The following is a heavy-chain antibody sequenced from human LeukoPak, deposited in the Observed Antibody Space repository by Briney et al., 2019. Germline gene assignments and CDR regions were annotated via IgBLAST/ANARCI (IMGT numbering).Heavy chain of an antibody. CDR1: GGSISSSIYY. D-gene: IGHD2-2*02. V-gene: IGHV4-39*01. Sequence: SETLSLTCTVSGGSISSSIYYWGWIRQPPGKWLEWIGSIYYSGSTYYNPSLKSRVTISVDTSKNQFSLKLSSVTAADTAVYYCARRGYCSSTSCYKGSYNWFDPWGQGTLVTVSS. CDR2: IYYSGST. J-gene: IGHJ5*02. CDR3: ARRGYCSSTSCYKGSYNWFDP.